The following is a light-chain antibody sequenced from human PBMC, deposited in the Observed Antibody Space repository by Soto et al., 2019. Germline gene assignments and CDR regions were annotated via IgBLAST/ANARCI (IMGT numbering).Light chain of an antibody. Sequence: EIVLTQSPGTLSLSPGERATLSCRASQSVTSNYLAWYQQKPGQAPRLLIYGASSRASGIPDRFSGSGSGTDFTLTISRLEPEDFAVYYCPQFNTSPMYTFGQGTKVEIK. CDR1: QSVTSNY. V-gene: IGKV3-20*01. CDR2: GAS. CDR3: PQFNTSPMYT. J-gene: IGKJ2*01.